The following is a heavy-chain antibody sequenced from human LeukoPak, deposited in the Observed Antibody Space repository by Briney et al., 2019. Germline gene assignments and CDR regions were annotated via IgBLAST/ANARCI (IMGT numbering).Heavy chain of an antibody. J-gene: IGHJ5*02. CDR3: ARGGRYFDWFDP. CDR1: GGSISNYY. CDR2: ISYSGNT. D-gene: IGHD3-9*01. V-gene: IGHV4-59*12. Sequence: PSETLFLTCTVSGGSISNYYWTWIRQPPGKGLEWIGFISYSGNTNYNPSLKSRVTISLDTSKNQFSLKLSSVTAADTAVYYCARGGRYFDWFDPWGQGTLVTVSS.